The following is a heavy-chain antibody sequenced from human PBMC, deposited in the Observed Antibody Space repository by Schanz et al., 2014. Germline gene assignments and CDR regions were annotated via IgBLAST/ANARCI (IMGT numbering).Heavy chain of an antibody. Sequence: EVQLAESGGSLVKPGGSLRLSCAASGFTFSTYWMSWVRQAPGKGLEWVANIKQDESERSYVDSVKGRFTISRDNAKNTLYLQMNSLRAEDTAVYYCARSTSMYFLQWGQGTLVTVSS. J-gene: IGHJ1*01. V-gene: IGHV3-7*01. CDR3: ARSTSMYFLQ. CDR1: GFTFSTYW. CDR2: IKQDESER. D-gene: IGHD2-2*01.